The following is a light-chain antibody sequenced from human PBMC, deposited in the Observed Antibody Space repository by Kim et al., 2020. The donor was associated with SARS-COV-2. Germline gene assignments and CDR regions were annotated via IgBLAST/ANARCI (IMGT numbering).Light chain of an antibody. Sequence: EIVLTQSPATLSVSPGETATLSCRASQSVTNNLAWYQQKPGQAPRLLIYGASTRAAAIPARFSGSGSGTEFSLTINSLQSEDFAVYYCQQYSNWPPLTFGGGTKGDIK. CDR1: QSVTNN. J-gene: IGKJ4*01. V-gene: IGKV3-15*01. CDR3: QQYSNWPPLT. CDR2: GAS.